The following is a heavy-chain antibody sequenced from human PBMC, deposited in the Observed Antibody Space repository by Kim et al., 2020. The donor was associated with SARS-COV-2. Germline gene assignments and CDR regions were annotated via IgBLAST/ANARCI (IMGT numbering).Heavy chain of an antibody. Sequence: GGSLRHSCAASGLSFSDYYMSWIRQAPGKGLEWLSYINSRGSNVYYADSVKGRFTVSRDNAKNSLYLQMSSLRAEDTAVYYCASRDRTYSFDYWGQGTLV. D-gene: IGHD2-21*01. V-gene: IGHV3-11*04. CDR1: GLSFSDYY. CDR2: INSRGSNV. CDR3: ASRDRTYSFDY. J-gene: IGHJ4*02.